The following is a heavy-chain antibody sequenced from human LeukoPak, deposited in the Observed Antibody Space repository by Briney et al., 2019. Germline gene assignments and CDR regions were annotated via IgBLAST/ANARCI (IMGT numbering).Heavy chain of an antibody. V-gene: IGHV3-21*01. J-gene: IGHJ4*02. Sequence: PGGSLRLSCAASGFTFSSYSMNWVRQAPGKGLEWVSSISSSSSYIYYADSVKGRFTISRDNAKNSLYLQMNSLRAEDTAVYYCAKDRPTHCGGDCDLNYWGQGTLVTASS. CDR3: AKDRPTHCGGDCDLNY. CDR1: GFTFSSYS. D-gene: IGHD2-21*02. CDR2: ISSSSSYI.